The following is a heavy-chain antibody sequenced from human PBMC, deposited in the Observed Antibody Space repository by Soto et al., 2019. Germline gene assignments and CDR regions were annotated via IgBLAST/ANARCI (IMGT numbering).Heavy chain of an antibody. V-gene: IGHV4-61*01. J-gene: IGHJ5*02. D-gene: IGHD2-15*01. CDR1: GGSVSNGMYY. CDR2: VYFTGTT. CDR3: ARVGVVAAAYNWFDP. Sequence: KPSETLSLTCTVSGGSVSNGMYYWSWIRQPPGKGLEWIGNVYFTGTTIYNPPLKSRVTISVDKSKNQFSLKLSSVTAADTAVYYCARVGVVAAAYNWFDPWGQGTLVTVSS.